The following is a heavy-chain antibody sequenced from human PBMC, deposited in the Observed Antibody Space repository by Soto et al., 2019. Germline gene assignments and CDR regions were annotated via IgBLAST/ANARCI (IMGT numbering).Heavy chain of an antibody. CDR1: GYSFAGYW. D-gene: IGHD3-22*01. V-gene: IGHV5-10-1*01. Sequence: PGESLKISCKGSGYSFAGYWITWVRQKPGKGLEWMGRIDPSDSQTYYSPSFRGHVTISATKSITTVFLQWSSLRASDTAMYYCARQVYDSDTGPNFQYYFDSWGQGTPVTVSS. J-gene: IGHJ4*02. CDR3: ARQVYDSDTGPNFQYYFDS. CDR2: IDPSDSQT.